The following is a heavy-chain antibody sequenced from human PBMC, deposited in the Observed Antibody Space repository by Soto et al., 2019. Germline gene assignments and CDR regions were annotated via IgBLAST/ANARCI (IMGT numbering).Heavy chain of an antibody. D-gene: IGHD5-18*01. J-gene: IGHJ6*02. CDR1: GFTFSSYA. CDR2: ISGSGGST. V-gene: IGHV3-23*01. Sequence: EVQLLESGGGLVQPGGSLRLSCAASGFTFSSYAMSWVRQAPGKGLEWVSAISGSGGSTYYADSVKGRFTISRDNSKKPLYLQMNSLRAEDTAVYYCAKGGGYGYGYAPRYYYGMDVWGQGTTVTVSS. CDR3: AKGGGYGYGYAPRYYYGMDV.